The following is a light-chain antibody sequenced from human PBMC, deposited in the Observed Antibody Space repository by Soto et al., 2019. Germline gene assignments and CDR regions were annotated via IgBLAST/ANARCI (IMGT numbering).Light chain of an antibody. Sequence: DVPMTQSPSSLSTSVGDRVTITCRASQSISTYLSWYQQKPGKVPKLLIYGASSLQTGVPSRFSGSGSGTEFIFTISSLQPEDFATYYCQQYHSSPTWTFGQGTKVDIK. J-gene: IGKJ1*01. CDR2: GAS. CDR1: QSISTY. V-gene: IGKV1-39*01. CDR3: QQYHSSPTWT.